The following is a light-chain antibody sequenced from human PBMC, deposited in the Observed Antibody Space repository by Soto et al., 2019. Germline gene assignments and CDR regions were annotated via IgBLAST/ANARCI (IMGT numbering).Light chain of an antibody. CDR2: ATY. Sequence: EIVLTQSPGTLSLSPGETATLSCRASQTVNSDYLAWFQQRPGQAPRLLIFATYRRATDIQDRFSGSGSGTDFTLAISRLEPEDFAVYYCHQFGYSPRTFGQGTKVDIK. V-gene: IGKV3-20*01. CDR1: QTVNSDY. J-gene: IGKJ1*01. CDR3: HQFGYSPRT.